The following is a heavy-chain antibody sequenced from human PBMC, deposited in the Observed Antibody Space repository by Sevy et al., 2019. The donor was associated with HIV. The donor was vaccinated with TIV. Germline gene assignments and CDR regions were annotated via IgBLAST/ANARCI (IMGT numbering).Heavy chain of an antibody. D-gene: IGHD3-22*01. J-gene: IGHJ4*02. CDR2: INSDGSST. CDR1: GITLTPYW. V-gene: IGHV3-74*01. CDR3: SRGLYYYDMRGHQEPGDY. Sequence: GGSLRLSCAASGITLTPYWMHWVRQAPGKGLVWVSRINSDGSSTSYAESVKGRFTISRDNGENTLYLQMKSLRVEDTAVYFCSRGLYYYDMRGHQEPGDYWGQGVLVTVSS.